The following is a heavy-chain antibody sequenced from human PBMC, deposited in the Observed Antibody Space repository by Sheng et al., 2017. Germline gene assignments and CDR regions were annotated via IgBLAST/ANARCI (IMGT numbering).Heavy chain of an antibody. CDR3: ARDSHTYSNFHPLGSRMDV. V-gene: IGHV3-53*01. CDR2: IYSGGST. J-gene: IGHJ6*02. Sequence: EVQLVESGGGLIQPGGSLRLSCAASGFTVSSNYMSWVRQAPGKGLEWVSVIYSGGSTYYADYVKGRFTISRDNSKNTLYLQMNSLRAEDTAVYYCARDSHTYSNFHPLGSRMDVWGQGTTVTVSS. CDR1: GFTVSSNY. D-gene: IGHD4-4*01.